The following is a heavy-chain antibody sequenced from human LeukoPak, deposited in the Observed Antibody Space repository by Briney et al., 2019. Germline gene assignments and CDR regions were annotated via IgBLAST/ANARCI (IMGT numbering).Heavy chain of an antibody. V-gene: IGHV3-7*03. CDR2: IKQDGSEK. CDR1: GFTLSNSW. J-gene: IGHJ3*02. CDR3: ARATSAYYYPDAFDI. D-gene: IGHD3-22*01. Sequence: GGSLRLSCVVSGFTLSNSWMSWVRQAPGKGLEWVANIKQDGSEKYYVDSVKGRFTISRDNAKNSLYLQMSSLRAEDTAVYYCARATSAYYYPDAFDIWGQGTMVTVSS.